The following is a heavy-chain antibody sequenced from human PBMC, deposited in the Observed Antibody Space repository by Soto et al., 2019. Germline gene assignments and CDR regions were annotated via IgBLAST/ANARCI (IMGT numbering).Heavy chain of an antibody. D-gene: IGHD3-9*01. J-gene: IGHJ5*02. CDR3: ARAGGKLRYFDWFSP. V-gene: IGHV4-30-4*01. Sequence: SETLSLTCTVSGGSIINGDYYWSWIRKPPGKGLEWIGYIYYSGSTYYNPSLESRVTISVDTSKNQFSLKLSSVTAADTAVYFCARAGGKLRYFDWFSPWGQGTLVTVSS. CDR1: GGSIINGDYY. CDR2: IYYSGST.